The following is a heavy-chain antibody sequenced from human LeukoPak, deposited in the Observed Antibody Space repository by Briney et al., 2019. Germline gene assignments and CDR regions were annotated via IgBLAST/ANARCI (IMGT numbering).Heavy chain of an antibody. Sequence: ETLSLTFTVSGGSISSYYWSWIRQPPGKGLEWIGYIYYSGSTNYNPSLKGRVTISVDTSKNQFSLKLSSVTAADTAVYYCARDFRLDYWGQGALVTVSS. V-gene: IGHV4-59*01. J-gene: IGHJ4*02. CDR3: ARDFRLDY. CDR2: IYYSGST. CDR1: GGSISSYY.